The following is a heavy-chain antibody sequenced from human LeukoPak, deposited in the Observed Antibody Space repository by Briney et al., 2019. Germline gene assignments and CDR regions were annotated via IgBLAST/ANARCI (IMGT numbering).Heavy chain of an antibody. CDR3: ARVAAGSLFQYWYFDL. J-gene: IGHJ2*01. CDR1: GDSICGYY. D-gene: IGHD6-25*01. CDR2: ISYGGST. V-gene: IGHV4-59*01. Sequence: SETLSLTCAVSGDSICGYYWSWIRQPPGKGLEWIGYISYGGSTNYNPSLKSRVTISVDTSENQFSLKLTSVTAADTAIYYCARVAAGSLFQYWYFDLWGRGTLVTVSS.